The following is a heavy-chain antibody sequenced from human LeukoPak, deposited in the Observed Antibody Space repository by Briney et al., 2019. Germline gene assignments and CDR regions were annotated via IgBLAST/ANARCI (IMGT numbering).Heavy chain of an antibody. D-gene: IGHD5-18*01. J-gene: IGHJ4*02. CDR1: GFTFSSYA. CDR3: ARDYAAMVTNYFDY. V-gene: IGHV3-30-3*01. CDR2: ISYDGNNT. Sequence: PGRSLRLSCAASGFTFSSYAMHWVRQAPGKGLEWVAIISYDGNNTYYADSVKGRFTISRDNSKNTLYLQMNSLRGEDTAVYYCARDYAAMVTNYFDYWGQGTLATVSS.